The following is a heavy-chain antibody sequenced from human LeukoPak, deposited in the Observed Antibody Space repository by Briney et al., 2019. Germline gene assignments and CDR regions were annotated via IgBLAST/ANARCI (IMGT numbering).Heavy chain of an antibody. CDR3: AREPRISMVRGDYYYMDV. D-gene: IGHD3-10*01. Sequence: ASVKVSCKASGYTFTRYDINWVRQATGQGLEWMGWMNPNSGNTGYAQKFQGRVTMTRNTSISTAYMELSSLRSEDTAVYYCAREPRISMVRGDYYYMDVWGKGTTVTVSS. J-gene: IGHJ6*03. CDR1: GYTFTRYD. V-gene: IGHV1-8*01. CDR2: MNPNSGNT.